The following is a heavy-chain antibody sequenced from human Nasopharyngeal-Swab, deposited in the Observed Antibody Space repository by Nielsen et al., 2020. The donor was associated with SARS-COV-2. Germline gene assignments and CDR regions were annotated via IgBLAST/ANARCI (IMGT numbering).Heavy chain of an antibody. V-gene: IGHV3-30*03. D-gene: IGHD4-17*01. CDR2: IAHDASNE. CDR1: GFTFSSFG. J-gene: IGHJ4*02. Sequence: GASLQISCAASGFTFSSFGMHWVRQAPGKGLGWVAFIAHDASNEYYGDSVKGRFSISRDSSKNTLYLQMDSLRGEDTAVYYCARDAPAHYGAFYWGRGTLVTVSS. CDR3: ARDAPAHYGAFY.